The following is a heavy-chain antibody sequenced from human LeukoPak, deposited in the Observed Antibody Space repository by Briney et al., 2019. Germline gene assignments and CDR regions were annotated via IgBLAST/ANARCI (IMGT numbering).Heavy chain of an antibody. V-gene: IGHV4-59*08. CDR3: ARQGGGWTNFDY. CDR1: GGSISSYY. CDR2: IYYSGST. J-gene: IGHJ4*02. Sequence: SETLSLTCTVSGGSISSYYWSWIRQPPGQGLEWIGYIYYSGSTNYNPSLKSRVTISVDTSKNQFSLKLSSVTAADTAVYYCARQGGGWTNFDYWGQGTLVTASS. D-gene: IGHD6-19*01.